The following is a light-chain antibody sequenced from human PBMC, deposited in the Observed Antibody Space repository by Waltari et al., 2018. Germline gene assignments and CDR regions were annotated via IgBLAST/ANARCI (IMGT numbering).Light chain of an antibody. J-gene: IGKJ2*03. CDR1: QGISSY. V-gene: IGKV1-17*01. Sequence: DIQMTQSPSSLSASVGAPVTPPCRASQGISSYLNWFQQKPGKAPKLLIYAATTLQSGVPARFSGSGSGTEFTLTISSLQPEDFAAYYCLQHNSYPYSFGQGTKVEIK. CDR3: LQHNSYPYS. CDR2: AAT.